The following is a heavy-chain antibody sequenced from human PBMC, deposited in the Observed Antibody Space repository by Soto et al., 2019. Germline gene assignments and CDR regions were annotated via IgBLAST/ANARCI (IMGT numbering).Heavy chain of an antibody. V-gene: IGHV1-18*01. CDR1: GYTFTSYG. CDR3: ARAPDGVSAAWSGYYTDYYYYGMDV. J-gene: IGHJ6*02. D-gene: IGHD3-3*01. CDR2: ISAYNGNT. Sequence: GASVKVSSKASGYTFTSYGISWVRQAPGQGLEWMGWISAYNGNTNYAQKLQGRVTMTTDTSTSTAYMELRSLRSDDTAVYYCARAPDGVSAAWSGYYTDYYYYGMDVWGQGTTVTVSS.